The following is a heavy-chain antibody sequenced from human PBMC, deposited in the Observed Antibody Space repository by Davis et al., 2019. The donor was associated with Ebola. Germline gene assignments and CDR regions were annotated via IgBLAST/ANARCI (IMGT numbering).Heavy chain of an antibody. J-gene: IGHJ5*02. D-gene: IGHD3-22*01. V-gene: IGHV4-59*01. Sequence: SETLSLTCTVSGGSISSYYWSWIRQPPGKGLEWIGYIYYSGSTNYNPSLKSRVTISVDTSKNQFSLKLSSVTAADTAVYYCAREGRYYDSSGYKNWFDPWGQGTLVTVSS. CDR2: IYYSGST. CDR3: AREGRYYDSSGYKNWFDP. CDR1: GGSISSYY.